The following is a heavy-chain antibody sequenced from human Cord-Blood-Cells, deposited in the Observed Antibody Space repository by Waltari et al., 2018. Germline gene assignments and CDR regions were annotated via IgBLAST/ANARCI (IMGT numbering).Heavy chain of an antibody. Sequence: QLQLQESGPGLVKPSETLSLTCTVSGGSISSSRYYWGWIRQPPGKGLEWIGSIYYSGSTYYNPSLKSRVTISVDTSKNQFSLKLSSVTAADTAVYYCASQAGYNWFDPWGQGTLVTVSS. CDR3: ASQAGYNWFDP. CDR1: GGSISSSRYY. CDR2: IYYSGST. D-gene: IGHD6-13*01. V-gene: IGHV4-39*01. J-gene: IGHJ5*02.